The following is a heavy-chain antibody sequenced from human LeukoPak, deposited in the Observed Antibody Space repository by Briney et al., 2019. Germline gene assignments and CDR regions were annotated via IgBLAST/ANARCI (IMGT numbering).Heavy chain of an antibody. V-gene: IGHV1-2*02. CDR1: GYTFTSYD. Sequence: ASVKVSCKASGYTFTSYDINWVRQAPGQGLEWMGWINPYSGDTNYAQKFQGRVTMTRDTSISTAYMELSSLKSDDTAVYYCARVAMSGIGSDDFWGQGTLVTASP. J-gene: IGHJ4*02. CDR3: ARVAMSGIGSDDF. CDR2: INPYSGDT. D-gene: IGHD1-26*01.